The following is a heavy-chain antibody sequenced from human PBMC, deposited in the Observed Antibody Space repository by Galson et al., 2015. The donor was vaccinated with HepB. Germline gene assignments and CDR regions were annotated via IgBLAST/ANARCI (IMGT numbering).Heavy chain of an antibody. CDR2: IWYDGSNK. J-gene: IGHJ6*04. D-gene: IGHD3-16*02. CDR3: AGLHLGELSLWANLDV. Sequence: SLRLSCAASGFTFSSYGMHWVRQAPGKGLEWVAVIWYDGSNKYYADSVKGRFTISRDNSKNTLYLQMNSLRAEDTAVYYCAGLHLGELSLWANLDVWGKGTTVTVSS. CDR1: GFTFSSYG. V-gene: IGHV3-33*01.